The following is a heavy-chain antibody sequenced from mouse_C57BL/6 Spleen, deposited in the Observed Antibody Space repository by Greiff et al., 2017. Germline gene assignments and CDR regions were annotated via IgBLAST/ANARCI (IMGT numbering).Heavy chain of an antibody. CDR2: ISYDGSN. Sequence: EVQLQESGPGLVKPSQSLSLTCSVTGYSITSGYYWNWIRQFPGNKLEWMGYISYDGSNNYNPTLKNRISITRDTSKNQFFLKLNSVTTEDTATYYCAITTVVDYLDYWGQGTTLTVSS. V-gene: IGHV3-6*01. J-gene: IGHJ2*01. CDR3: AITTVVDYLDY. D-gene: IGHD1-1*01. CDR1: GYSITSGYY.